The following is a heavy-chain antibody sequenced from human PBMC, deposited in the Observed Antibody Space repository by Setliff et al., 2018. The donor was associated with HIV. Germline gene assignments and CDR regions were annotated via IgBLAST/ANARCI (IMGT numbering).Heavy chain of an antibody. Sequence: PSETLSLTCSVSGVSIPTGDYYWTWIRQPPGKGLEWIGSIYYTGSTYYSPSLKSRVTISVDTSKSQFSLRLNSVTATDTALYYCARGRFHRLHRPYSGSGSLGIQYFDYWGQGTLVTVSS. CDR1: GVSIPTGDYY. J-gene: IGHJ4*02. D-gene: IGHD3-10*01. CDR2: IYYTGST. V-gene: IGHV4-31*03. CDR3: ARGRFHRLHRPYSGSGSLGIQYFDY.